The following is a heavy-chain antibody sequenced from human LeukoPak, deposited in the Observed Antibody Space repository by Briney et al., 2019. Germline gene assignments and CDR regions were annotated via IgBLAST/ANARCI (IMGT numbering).Heavy chain of an antibody. CDR3: ARDRNYYGSGSYDNYYGMDV. V-gene: IGHV1-18*01. D-gene: IGHD3-10*01. CDR2: IIAYNGNT. Sequence: GASVKVSCKASGYTFTSYGISLVRQAPGQGLEWMGWIIAYNGNTNYAQKLQGRVTMTTDTSTSTAYMELRSLRSDDTAVYYCARDRNYYGSGSYDNYYGMDVWGQGTTVTVSS. J-gene: IGHJ6*02. CDR1: GYTFTSYG.